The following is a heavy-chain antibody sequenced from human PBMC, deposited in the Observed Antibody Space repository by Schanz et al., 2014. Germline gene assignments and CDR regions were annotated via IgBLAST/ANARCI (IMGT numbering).Heavy chain of an antibody. CDR2: ILGLASTT. J-gene: IGHJ4*02. D-gene: IGHD3-10*01. CDR3: ARWFLIRGVILDS. Sequence: VQLLESGGGLVQPGGSLRLSCAASGFTFSTSAMSWVRQVPGKGLEWVSAILGLASTTYYADSVKGRFTISRDNSRDTVYLQMNSLRADDTAMYYCARWFLIRGVILDSWGQGTLXTVSS. CDR1: GFTFSTSA. V-gene: IGHV3-23*01.